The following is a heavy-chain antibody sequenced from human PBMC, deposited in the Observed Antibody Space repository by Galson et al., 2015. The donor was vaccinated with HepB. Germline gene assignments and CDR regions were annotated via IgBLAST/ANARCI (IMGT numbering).Heavy chain of an antibody. CDR3: ARLGYCSGTNCYTTFFDF. D-gene: IGHD2-2*02. J-gene: IGHJ4*02. V-gene: IGHV3-7*03. CDR2: IKQDGGEK. Sequence: SLRLSCAASGFTFSNYWMSWVRQAPGKGLEWVANIKQDGGEKHYVDSVKGRFTISRDNAKNSLYLQMNSLRAEDTAVYYCARLGYCSGTNCYTTFFDFWGQGTLVTVSS. CDR1: GFTFSNYW.